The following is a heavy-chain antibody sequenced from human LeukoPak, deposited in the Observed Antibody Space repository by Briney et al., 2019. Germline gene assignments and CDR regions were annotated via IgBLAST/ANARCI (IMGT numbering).Heavy chain of an antibody. J-gene: IGHJ6*02. V-gene: IGHV4-39*01. D-gene: IGHD3-3*01. CDR1: GGSISSSGYY. Sequence: SETLSLTCTVSGGSISSSGYYWGWIRQPPGKGLEWIGSIYYSGSTYYNPSLKSRVTISVDTSKNQFSLKLSSVTAADTAVYYCARGHYDFWSGYWPKLTKAGYYYGMDVWGQGTTVTVSS. CDR2: IYYSGST. CDR3: ARGHYDFWSGYWPKLTKAGYYYGMDV.